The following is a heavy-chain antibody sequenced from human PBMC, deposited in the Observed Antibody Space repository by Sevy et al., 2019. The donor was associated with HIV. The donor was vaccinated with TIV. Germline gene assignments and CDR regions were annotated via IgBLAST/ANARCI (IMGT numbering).Heavy chain of an antibody. CDR2: ISPKTGAT. CDR3: ARAWGPTAWAYFDS. D-gene: IGHD1-26*01. Sequence: ASVKVSCKTSGYTFTAYFLHWVRLAPGQGLEWLGRISPKTGATNFAQKFQGRVTMTTSSSTAYMEVTGLKSDDTALYYCARAWGPTAWAYFDSWGQGTLVTVSS. CDR1: GYTFTAYF. V-gene: IGHV1-2*06. J-gene: IGHJ4*02.